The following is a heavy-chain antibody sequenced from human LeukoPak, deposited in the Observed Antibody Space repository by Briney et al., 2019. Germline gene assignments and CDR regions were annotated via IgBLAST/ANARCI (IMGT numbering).Heavy chain of an antibody. CDR1: GYTFTSYD. CDR2: MNPNSGNT. J-gene: IGHJ4*02. Sequence: ASVKVSCKASGYTFTSYDINWVRQATGQGLEWMGWMNPNSGNTGYAQKFQGRVTMTRNTSISTAYMELSSLRSEDTAVYYCARGLTAARRYYFDYWGQGNLVTVSP. V-gene: IGHV1-8*01. D-gene: IGHD6-6*01. CDR3: ARGLTAARRYYFDY.